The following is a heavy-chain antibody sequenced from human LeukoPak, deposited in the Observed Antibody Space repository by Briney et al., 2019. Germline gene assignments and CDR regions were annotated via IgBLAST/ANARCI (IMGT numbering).Heavy chain of an antibody. Sequence: GGSLRLSCAASGFTSSSYSMNWVRQAPGKGLEWVSYISSSSSTIYYADSVKGRFTISRDNAKNSLYLQMNSLRAEDTAVYYCARDEDDYVWGSYRLFDYWGQGTLVTVSS. V-gene: IGHV3-48*01. CDR3: ARDEDDYVWGSYRLFDY. J-gene: IGHJ4*02. CDR1: GFTSSSYS. D-gene: IGHD3-16*02. CDR2: ISSSSSTI.